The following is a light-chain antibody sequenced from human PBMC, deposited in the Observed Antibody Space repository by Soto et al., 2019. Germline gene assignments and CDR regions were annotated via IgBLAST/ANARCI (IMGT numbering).Light chain of an antibody. V-gene: IGLV1-40*01. Sequence: QSVLTQPPSVSGAPGQRVTISCTGSGSNIGAGYDVHWYRQVPGTAPKLLIYGNSDRPSGVPDRFSASKSGPSASLAITGLQAEDEADYYCSSYTNINTRACVFGTGTKLTVL. CDR3: SSYTNINTRACV. J-gene: IGLJ1*01. CDR1: GSNIGAGYD. CDR2: GNS.